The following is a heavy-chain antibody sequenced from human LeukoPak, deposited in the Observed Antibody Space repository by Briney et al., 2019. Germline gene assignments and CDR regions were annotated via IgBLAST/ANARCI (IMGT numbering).Heavy chain of an antibody. CDR1: GFTFSSYG. V-gene: IGHV3-30*02. Sequence: GGSLRLSCAASGFTFSSYGMRWVRQAPGKGLEWVAFIRYDGSNKYYADSVKGRFTISRDNSKNTLYLQMNSLRAEDTAVYYCAKGPPSRITARAPYYFYYMDVWGQGTTVTVSS. CDR2: IRYDGSNK. J-gene: IGHJ6*03. CDR3: AKGPPSRITARAPYYFYYMDV. D-gene: IGHD6-13*01.